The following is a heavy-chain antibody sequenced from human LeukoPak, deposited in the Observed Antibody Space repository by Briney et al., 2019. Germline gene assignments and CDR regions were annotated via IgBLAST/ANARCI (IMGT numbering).Heavy chain of an antibody. CDR3: AKDRSCSSTSCYAYYYYYYGMDV. Sequence: GSLRLSCAASGFTFSSYAMSWVRQAPGKGLEWVSAISGSGGSTYYADSVKGRFTISRDNSKNTLYLQMNSLRAEDTAVYYRAKDRSCSSTSCYAYYYYYYGMDVWGQGTTVTVSS. CDR2: ISGSGGST. V-gene: IGHV3-23*01. CDR1: GFTFSSYA. J-gene: IGHJ6*02. D-gene: IGHD2-2*01.